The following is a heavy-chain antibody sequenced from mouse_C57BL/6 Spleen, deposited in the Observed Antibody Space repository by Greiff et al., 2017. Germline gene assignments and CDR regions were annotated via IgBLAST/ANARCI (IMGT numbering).Heavy chain of an antibody. J-gene: IGHJ4*01. V-gene: IGHV1-75*01. CDR2: IFPGSGST. CDR3: ARSAGGYAMDY. Sequence: QVQLQQSGPELVKPGASVKISCQASGYTFTDYYITWVSQRPGQGLEWIGWIFPGSGSTYYNEKFKGRATLTVDKSTSTAYMLLSSLTSEDTAVYVCARSAGGYAMDYWGQGTSVTVSS. CDR1: GYTFTDYY.